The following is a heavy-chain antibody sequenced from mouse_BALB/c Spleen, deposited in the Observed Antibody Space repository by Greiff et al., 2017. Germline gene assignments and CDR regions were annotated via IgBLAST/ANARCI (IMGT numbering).Heavy chain of an antibody. D-gene: IGHD1-2*01. V-gene: IGHV14-3*02. CDR1: GFNIKDTY. Sequence: VQLQQSGAELVKPGASVKLSCTASGFNIKDTYMHWVKQRPEQGLEWIGRIDPANGNTKYDPKFQGKATITADTSSNTAYLQLSSLTSEDTAVYYCAGSGGYYGYWFAYWGQGTLVTVSA. CDR3: AGSGGYYGYWFAY. CDR2: IDPANGNT. J-gene: IGHJ3*01.